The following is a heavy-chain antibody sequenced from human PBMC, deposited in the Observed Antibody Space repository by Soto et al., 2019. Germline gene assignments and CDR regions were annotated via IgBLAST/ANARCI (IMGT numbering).Heavy chain of an antibody. CDR1: GGSINDFY. CDR3: ARVGGVAARTFDY. J-gene: IGHJ4*02. CDR2: IYYSGST. D-gene: IGHD6-6*01. V-gene: IGHV4-59*01. Sequence: TLSLTCTVSGGSINDFYWSWIRQPPGKGLEWIGYIYYSGSTDYNPSLKGRVTISVDTSKNQFSLKLRSVTAADTAVYYCARVGGVAARTFDYWGQGTLVTVSS.